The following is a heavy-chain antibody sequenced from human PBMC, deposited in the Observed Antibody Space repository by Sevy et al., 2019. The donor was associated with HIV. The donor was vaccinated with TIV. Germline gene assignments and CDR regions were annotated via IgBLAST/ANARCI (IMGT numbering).Heavy chain of an antibody. CDR3: ARERGYSSGWSDAFDI. D-gene: IGHD6-19*01. CDR1: GFTFSSYW. J-gene: IGHJ3*02. V-gene: IGHV3-7*01. Sequence: GGSLRLSCAASGFTFSSYWMSWVRQAPGKGLEWVANIKQDGSEKYYVDSVKGRFTISRDNAKNSLYLQMNSLRAEDTAVYYCARERGYSSGWSDAFDIWGQRTMVTVSS. CDR2: IKQDGSEK.